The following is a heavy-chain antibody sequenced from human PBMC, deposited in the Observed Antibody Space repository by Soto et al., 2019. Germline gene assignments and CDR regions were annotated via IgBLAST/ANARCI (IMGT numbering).Heavy chain of an antibody. CDR2: INPNSGGT. CDR1: GYTFTGYY. V-gene: IGHV1-2*04. J-gene: IGHJ6*03. CDR3: ARDPDSSGSGYMDV. Sequence: ASVKVSCKASGYTFTGYYIHWVGQAPGQGLEWMGWINPNSGGTNYAQKFQGWVTMTRDTSISTAYMELSRLRSDDTAVYYCARDPDSSGSGYMDVWGKGTTVTVSS. D-gene: IGHD6-19*01.